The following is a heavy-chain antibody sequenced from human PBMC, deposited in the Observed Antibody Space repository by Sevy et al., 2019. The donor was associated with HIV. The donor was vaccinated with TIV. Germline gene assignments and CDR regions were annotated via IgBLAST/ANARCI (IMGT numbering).Heavy chain of an antibody. V-gene: IGHV1-8*01. D-gene: IGHD3-10*01. CDR1: GYTFISYD. CDR2: MNPNSGNT. CDR3: ARVIASSGTYYRFDY. J-gene: IGHJ4*02. Sequence: ASVKVSCKASGYTFISYDINWVRQATGQGLEWMGWMNPNSGNTGYAQMFQGRVTMTRDTSISTAYMELSSLRSEETAVYYCARVIASSGTYYRFDYWGQGTLVTVSS.